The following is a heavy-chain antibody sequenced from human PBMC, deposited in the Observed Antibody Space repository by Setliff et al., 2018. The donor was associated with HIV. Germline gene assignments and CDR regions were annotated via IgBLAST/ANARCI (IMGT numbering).Heavy chain of an antibody. CDR1: GFTFSSYW. V-gene: IGHV3-7*01. D-gene: IGHD3-16*02. J-gene: IGHJ4*02. Sequence: GGSLRLSCAASGFTFSSYWMSWVRQAPGKGLEWVANIKQDESETYYVDSVKGRFTISRDNAKNSLYLQMNSLRAEDTAVYYCARGFTFGGALVISYYFDSWGQGTLVTVSS. CDR2: IKQDESET. CDR3: ARGFTFGGALVISYYFDS.